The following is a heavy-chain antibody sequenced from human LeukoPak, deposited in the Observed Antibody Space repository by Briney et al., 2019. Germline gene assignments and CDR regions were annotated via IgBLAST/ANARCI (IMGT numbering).Heavy chain of an antibody. CDR3: ARDTYSSSWYRWFDP. Sequence: SETLSLTCAVSGGSITSSKWWSWVRQPPAKGLEWIGEISHSGSTNYNPSLKSRVTISIDKSKNQFSLGLSFVTAADTAVYYCARDTYSSSWYRWFDPWGQGTLVTVSS. CDR1: GGSITSSKW. J-gene: IGHJ5*02. CDR2: ISHSGST. V-gene: IGHV4-4*02. D-gene: IGHD6-13*01.